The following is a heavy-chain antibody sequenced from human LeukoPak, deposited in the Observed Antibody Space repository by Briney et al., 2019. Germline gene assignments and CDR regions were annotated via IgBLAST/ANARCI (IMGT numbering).Heavy chain of an antibody. V-gene: IGHV1-69*05. CDR1: GGTFSSYD. Sequence: SVKVSCKAPGGTFSSYDISWVRQAPGQGLEWMGGIIPFFGTANYAQKFQDRVTITTDQSTSTAYMELSSLRSEDTAVYYCARGGSSPRPFDYWGQGTLVIVSS. J-gene: IGHJ4*02. CDR3: ARGGSSPRPFDY. CDR2: IIPFFGTA. D-gene: IGHD3-16*01.